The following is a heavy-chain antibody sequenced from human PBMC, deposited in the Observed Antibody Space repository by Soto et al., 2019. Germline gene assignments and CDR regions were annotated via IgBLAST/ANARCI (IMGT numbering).Heavy chain of an antibody. CDR1: GGSISTVNYW. J-gene: IGHJ5*02. CDR2: IYNGGST. Sequence: PSETLSLTCTVSGGSISTVNYWWSWIRQSPDMGLEWIGHIYNGGSTYNNPSLESRVTMSVDTSKNQFSLKLSSVTAADTAVYYCARTSYDSSGTAADPWGQGTLVTVSS. D-gene: IGHD3-22*01. V-gene: IGHV4-30-4*01. CDR3: ARTSYDSSGTAADP.